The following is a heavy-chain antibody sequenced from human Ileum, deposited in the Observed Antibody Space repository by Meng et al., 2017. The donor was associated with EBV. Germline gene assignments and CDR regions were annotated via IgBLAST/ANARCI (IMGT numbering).Heavy chain of an antibody. D-gene: IGHD3-22*01. CDR1: GGSVSGYY. J-gene: IGHJ4*02. CDR3: ASHPGGNSQYYSSGDDY. CDR2: INHRGGA. Sequence: GPRKEWGDGLLKTSETRSRTCAVYGGSVSGYYWSWISQPPGKGLEWIGEINHRGGAFYNPSLKSRVTMSIATSKNQFSLKLNSVTAADTAVYYCASHPGGNSQYYSSGDDYWGQGALVTVSS. V-gene: IGHV4-34*01.